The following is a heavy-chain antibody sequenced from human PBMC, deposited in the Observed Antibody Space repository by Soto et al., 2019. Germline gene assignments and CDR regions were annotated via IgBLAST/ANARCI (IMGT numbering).Heavy chain of an antibody. D-gene: IGHD3-10*01. V-gene: IGHV4-31*03. Sequence: QVQLQESGPGLVKPSQTLSLTCTVSGGSISSGGYYWSWIRQHPGKGLEWIGYIYYSGSTYYNPSLKSRVTISVDTSKNQFSLKLSSVTAADTAVYYCAREGDAGSVSRSGYFDLWGRGTLVTVSS. J-gene: IGHJ2*01. CDR2: IYYSGST. CDR1: GGSISSGGYY. CDR3: AREGDAGSVSRSGYFDL.